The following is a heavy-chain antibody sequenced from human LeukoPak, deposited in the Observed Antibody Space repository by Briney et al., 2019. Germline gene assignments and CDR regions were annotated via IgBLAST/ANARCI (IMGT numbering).Heavy chain of an antibody. Sequence: SETLSLTCTVSGASISRSSYYWGWFRQPPGKGLEWIVSIFYSGGPTYYNPSLKSRVTISVDTSKNQFSLKLSFLTAADTAVYYCAKEPTGEKSFDSWGQGTLVTVSS. V-gene: IGHV4-39*07. CDR3: AKEPTGEKSFDS. CDR1: GASISRSSYY. D-gene: IGHD7-27*01. J-gene: IGHJ4*02. CDR2: IFYSGGPT.